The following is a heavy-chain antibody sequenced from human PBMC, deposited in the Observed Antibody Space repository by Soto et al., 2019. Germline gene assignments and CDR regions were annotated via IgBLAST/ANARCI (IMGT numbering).Heavy chain of an antibody. CDR2: IIPIFGTA. Sequence: QVQLVQSGAEVKKPGSSVKVSCKASGGTFSSYAISWVRQAPGQGLEWMGGIIPIFGTANYAQKFQGRVTITADKSTSTAYMELSSLRSEDTAVYYCATINHDFWGGYFPYYYYCGMDVWGQGTTVTVSS. J-gene: IGHJ6*02. D-gene: IGHD3-3*01. V-gene: IGHV1-69*06. CDR1: GGTFSSYA. CDR3: ATINHDFWGGYFPYYYYCGMDV.